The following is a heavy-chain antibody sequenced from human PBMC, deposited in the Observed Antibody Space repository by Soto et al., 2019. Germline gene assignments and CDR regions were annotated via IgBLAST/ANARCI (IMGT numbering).Heavy chain of an antibody. Sequence: QVQLVQSGAEVKKPGSSVKVSCKASGGTFSSYAISWVRQAPGQGLEWMGGIIPIFGTANYAQKFQGRVTITADESMSTDNMELRSLRSEDTAVYYCARDCWSCISTSCYNSFDYWGQGTLVTVSS. CDR1: GGTFSSYA. J-gene: IGHJ4*02. D-gene: IGHD2-2*02. CDR2: IIPIFGTA. V-gene: IGHV1-69*12. CDR3: ARDCWSCISTSCYNSFDY.